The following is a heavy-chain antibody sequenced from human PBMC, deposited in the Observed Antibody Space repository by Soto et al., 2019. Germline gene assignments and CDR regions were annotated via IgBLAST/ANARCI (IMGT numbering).Heavy chain of an antibody. V-gene: IGHV3-30*04. D-gene: IGHD3-10*01. CDR3: ARDGGGFGELLLNSYDAFDL. CDR1: GFSFSTYA. CDR2: ISYDGSNA. J-gene: IGHJ3*01. Sequence: GGSLRLCCTASGFSFSTYAMYWVRQAPGKGLEWVAIISYDGSNAQYADSVKGRFTVARDNSKNTLYLQMHSLTAEDTAVYYCARDGGGFGELLLNSYDAFDLWGQGKLVTVSS.